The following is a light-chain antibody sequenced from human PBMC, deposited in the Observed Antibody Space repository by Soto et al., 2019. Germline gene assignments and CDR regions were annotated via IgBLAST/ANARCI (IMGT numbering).Light chain of an antibody. V-gene: IGLV2-23*01. J-gene: IGLJ3*02. CDR1: SSDVGSYNL. Sequence: QSALTQPASVSGSPGQSITISCTGTSSDVGSYNLVSWYQQYPGKAPKLMIYEGNKRPSGVSNRFSGSKSGNTASLPISGLQAEDEADYYCCSYAGSSTWVFGGGTKVTVL. CDR3: CSYAGSSTWV. CDR2: EGN.